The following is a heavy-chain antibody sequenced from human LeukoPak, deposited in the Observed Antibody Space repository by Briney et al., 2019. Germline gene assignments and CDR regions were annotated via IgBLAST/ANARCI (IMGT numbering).Heavy chain of an antibody. V-gene: IGHV3-13*01. CDR3: ARDRGRYYMDV. CDR1: GFTFSTYD. J-gene: IGHJ6*03. D-gene: IGHD6-25*01. CDR2: IGTAGDI. Sequence: GGSLRLSCAASGFTFSTYDMHWVLHATGKGLEWVSGIGTAGDIYYPGSVTGRFTISRENAKNSLYLQMNSLRAGETAVYYCARDRGRYYMDVWGKGTTVTISS.